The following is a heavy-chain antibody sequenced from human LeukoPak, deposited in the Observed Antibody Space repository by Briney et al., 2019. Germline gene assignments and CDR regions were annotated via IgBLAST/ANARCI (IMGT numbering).Heavy chain of an antibody. J-gene: IGHJ5*02. CDR3: ARVSNDAARSLDP. V-gene: IGHV4-61*02. Sequence: SETLSLTCTVSGGSVSDGNYYWTWVRQPAGKGLEWIGRIYSSEDTKYNPSLKSRVTISLDTSKNQFTLRLTSVTAADTAVYYCARVSNDAARSLDPWGQGTLVTVSS. D-gene: IGHD6-6*01. CDR2: IYSSEDT. CDR1: GGSVSDGNYY.